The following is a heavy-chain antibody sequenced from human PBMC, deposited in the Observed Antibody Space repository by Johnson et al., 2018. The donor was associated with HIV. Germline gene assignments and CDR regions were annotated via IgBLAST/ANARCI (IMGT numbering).Heavy chain of an antibody. CDR1: GFTFSSYG. V-gene: IGHV3-33*01. Sequence: QVQLVESGGGVVQPGGSLRLSCAASGFTFSSYGMHWVRQAPGKGLEWVAVIWYDGSNKYYADSVKGLFTISRDNSKNTLYLQMNSLRAEDTAVYYCARDKGIAARLGAFDIWGQGTMVTVSS. CDR3: ARDKGIAARLGAFDI. J-gene: IGHJ3*02. D-gene: IGHD6-6*01. CDR2: IWYDGSNK.